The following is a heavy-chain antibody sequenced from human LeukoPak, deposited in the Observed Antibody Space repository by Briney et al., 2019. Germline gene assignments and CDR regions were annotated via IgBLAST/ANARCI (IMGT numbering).Heavy chain of an antibody. V-gene: IGHV3-74*01. D-gene: IGHD2-15*01. CDR2: INNDGRST. Sequence: PGGSLRLSCASSGFTFSFYWMHWVRQAPGKGLVWVSRINNDGRSTSYAGSVKGRFTISRDNAKNTLYLQMNSLRAEDTAVYYCARDNECCTGGTCRLDYWGQGALVTVSS. CDR3: ARDNECCTGGTCRLDY. CDR1: GFTFSFYW. J-gene: IGHJ4*02.